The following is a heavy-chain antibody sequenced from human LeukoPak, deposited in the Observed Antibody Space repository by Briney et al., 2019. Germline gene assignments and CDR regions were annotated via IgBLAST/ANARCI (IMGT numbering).Heavy chain of an antibody. J-gene: IGHJ4*02. D-gene: IGHD3-22*01. CDR1: GFTFSSYE. Sequence: QPGGSLRLSCAASGFTFSSYEMNWVRQAPGKGLEWVSYISSSGSTIYYADSVKGRFTISRDNAKNSLYLQMNSLRAEDTAVYYCARVPPGYNDSSGYYYDYWGQGTLVTVSS. V-gene: IGHV3-48*03. CDR3: ARVPPGYNDSSGYYYDY. CDR2: ISSSGSTI.